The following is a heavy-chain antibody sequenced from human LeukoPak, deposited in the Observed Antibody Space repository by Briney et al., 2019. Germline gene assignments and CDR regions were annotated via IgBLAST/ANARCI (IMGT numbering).Heavy chain of an antibody. CDR1: GGTFSSYA. D-gene: IGHD3-10*01. Sequence: SVKVSCKASGGTFSSYAISWVRQAPGQGLEWMGGINPIFGTANYAQKFQGRVTITTDESTSTAYMELSSLRSEDTAVYYCARLRFGEGDAFDIWGQGTMVTVSS. J-gene: IGHJ3*02. CDR3: ARLRFGEGDAFDI. V-gene: IGHV1-69*05. CDR2: INPIFGTA.